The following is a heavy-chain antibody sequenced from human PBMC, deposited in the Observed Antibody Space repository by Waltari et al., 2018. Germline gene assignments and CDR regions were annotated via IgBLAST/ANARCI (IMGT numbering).Heavy chain of an antibody. CDR3: TSDTSRWDDYYSDY. CDR2: IKSKANNYAT. CDR1: GFIFGDSA. J-gene: IGHJ4*02. D-gene: IGHD1-1*01. Sequence: EVQLVESGGGLVHPGGSLKLSCTASGFIFGDSAMHWVRQASGKGLDWVGRIKSKANNYATMYGASVKGRFTIAREDATNTAYLQMNSLKSDDTAVYYWTSDTSRWDDYYSDYWGQGTLVTVSS. V-gene: IGHV3-73*01.